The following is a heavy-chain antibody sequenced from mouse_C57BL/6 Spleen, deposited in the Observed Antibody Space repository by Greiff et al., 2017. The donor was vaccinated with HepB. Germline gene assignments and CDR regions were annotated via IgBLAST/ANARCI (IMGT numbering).Heavy chain of an antibody. CDR2: IDPETGGT. J-gene: IGHJ1*03. CDR1: GYTFTDYE. D-gene: IGHD1-1*01. Sequence: VQLQESGAELVRPGASVTLSCKASGYTFTDYEMHWVKQTPVHGLEWIGAIDPETGGTAYNQKFKGKAILTADKSSSTAYMELRSLTSEDSAVYYCTSPLITTVVGGYWYFDVWGTGTTVTVS. CDR3: TSPLITTVVGGYWYFDV. V-gene: IGHV1-15*01.